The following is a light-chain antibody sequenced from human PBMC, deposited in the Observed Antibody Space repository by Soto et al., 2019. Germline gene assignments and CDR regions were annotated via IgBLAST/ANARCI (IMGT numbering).Light chain of an antibody. CDR1: QDIRNE. CDR3: QQLNSYPPT. CDR2: AAS. V-gene: IGKV1-17*01. Sequence: IQMTQSPSSLSASVGDRVTITFRASQDIRNELGWYQQKPGKAPRLLIYAASTLQSGVPSRFSGSGSGTEFTLTISSLQPEDFATYYCQQLNSYPPTFGQGTKVDIK. J-gene: IGKJ1*01.